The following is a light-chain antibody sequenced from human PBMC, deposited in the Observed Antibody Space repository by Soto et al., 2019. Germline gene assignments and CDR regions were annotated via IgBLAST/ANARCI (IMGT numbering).Light chain of an antibody. Sequence: EIVLTQSPGTLSLSPGERATLSCRASQSVSSSYFAWYQQKPGQAPRLLIYAASNRATGIPDRFSGSGSGTGFTLTISRLESDDFALYYCQQYAEGTPITFGQGTRLEIK. CDR2: AAS. J-gene: IGKJ5*01. V-gene: IGKV3-20*01. CDR3: QQYAEGTPIT. CDR1: QSVSSSY.